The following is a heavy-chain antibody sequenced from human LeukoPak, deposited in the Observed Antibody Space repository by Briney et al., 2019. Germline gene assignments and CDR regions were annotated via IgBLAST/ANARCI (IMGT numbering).Heavy chain of an antibody. CDR3: ATEVELGIPYSWLDS. D-gene: IGHD7-27*01. V-gene: IGHV6-1*01. CDR2: TYYRSKWYN. J-gene: IGHJ5*01. CDR1: GDSVSSNSAA. Sequence: SQTLSLTCAISGDSVSSNSAAWNWIRQSPSRGLEWLGRTYYRSKWYNDYAVSMKSRITINPDTSKNQFSLQLNSVTPEDTAVYYCATEVELGIPYSWLDSWGQGVLVTVSS.